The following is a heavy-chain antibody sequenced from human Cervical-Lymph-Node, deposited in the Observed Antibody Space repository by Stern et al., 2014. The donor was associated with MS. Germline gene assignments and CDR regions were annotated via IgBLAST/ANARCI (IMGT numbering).Heavy chain of an antibody. V-gene: IGHV3-30-3*01. D-gene: IGHD3-10*01. CDR1: GFTFSDYA. J-gene: IGHJ4*02. CDR2: TSYDGTNK. CDR3: ARKVTGRHYFDY. Sequence: QVQLGQSGGGVVQPGRSLRLSCVASGFTFSDYAMSWVRQAPGKGLEWVALTSYDGTNKYYADSVKARFTISRDNSKRTLSLLINSLRAEDTAVYYCARKVTGRHYFDYWGQGTLVTVSS.